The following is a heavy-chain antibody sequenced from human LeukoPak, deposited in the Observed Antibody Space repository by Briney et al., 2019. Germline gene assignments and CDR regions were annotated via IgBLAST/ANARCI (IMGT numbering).Heavy chain of an antibody. CDR2: TVPLLDLT. CDR3: ASDPGGARQRLYYGMAV. Sequence: GASVKFSCKAPGDTFISYAFNWVPQAPGQGLEWMGRTVPLLDLTNHAQKFQGRVTISADKSSSTAYMELRGLRSEDTAIYFCASDPGGARQRLYYGMAVWGQGTTVIVSS. J-gene: IGHJ6*02. CDR1: GDTFISYA. V-gene: IGHV1-69*04. D-gene: IGHD1-1*01.